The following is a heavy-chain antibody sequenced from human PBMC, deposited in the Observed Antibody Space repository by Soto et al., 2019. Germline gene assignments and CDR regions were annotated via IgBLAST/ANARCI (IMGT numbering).Heavy chain of an antibody. D-gene: IGHD4-17*01. CDR3: ARTSTVVSGSNWFDP. V-gene: IGHV4-30-4*01. CDR2: IYYSGST. J-gene: IGHJ5*02. CDR1: GGSISSGDYY. Sequence: SETLSLTCTVSGGSISSGDYYWSWIRQPPGKGLEWIGYIYYSGSTYYNPSLKSRVTIPVDTSKNQFSLKLSSVTAADTAVYYCARTSTVVSGSNWFDPWGQGTLVTVSS.